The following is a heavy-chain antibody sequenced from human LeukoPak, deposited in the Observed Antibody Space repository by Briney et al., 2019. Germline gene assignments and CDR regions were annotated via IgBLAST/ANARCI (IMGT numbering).Heavy chain of an antibody. CDR1: GGSISSSSYY. V-gene: IGHV4-39*07. D-gene: IGHD6-19*01. Sequence: SETLSLTCTVSGGSISSSSYYWGWIRQPPGKGLEWIGSIYYSGSTYYNPSLKSRVTISVDTSKNQFSLKLSSVTAADTAVYYCARAVAGTAEIDYWGQGTLVTVSS. J-gene: IGHJ4*02. CDR3: ARAVAGTAEIDY. CDR2: IYYSGST.